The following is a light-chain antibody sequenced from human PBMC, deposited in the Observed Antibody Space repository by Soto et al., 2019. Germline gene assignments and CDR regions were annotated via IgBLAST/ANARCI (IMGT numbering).Light chain of an antibody. V-gene: IGLV2-14*01. Sequence: QSALTQPASVSGSPGQSITISCTGTSSDIGGYKYVSWHQHHPGKAPKLLIYGVNNRPSGVSNRFSGSKSGNTASLTISGLQAVDEADYYCTSFTATNIRVFGGGTKVTVL. CDR3: TSFTATNIRV. J-gene: IGLJ3*02. CDR1: SSDIGGYKY. CDR2: GVN.